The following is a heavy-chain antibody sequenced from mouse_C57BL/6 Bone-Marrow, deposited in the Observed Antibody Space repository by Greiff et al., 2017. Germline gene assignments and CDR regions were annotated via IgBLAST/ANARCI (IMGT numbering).Heavy chain of an antibody. J-gene: IGHJ2*01. CDR1: GYSITSGYY. CDR3: ARANWDVVDY. D-gene: IGHD4-1*01. CDR2: ISYDGSN. V-gene: IGHV3-6*01. Sequence: DVQLVESGPGLVKPSQSLSLTCSVTGYSITSGYYWNWIRQFPGNKLEWMGYISYDGSNNYNPSLKNRISITRDTSKNQFFLKLNSVTTEDTATYYCARANWDVVDYWGQGTTLTVSS.